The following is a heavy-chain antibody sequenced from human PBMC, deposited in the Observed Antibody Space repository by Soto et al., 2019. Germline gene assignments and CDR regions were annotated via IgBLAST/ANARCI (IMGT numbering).Heavy chain of an antibody. CDR2: IKSDGSST. CDR3: ARGQSLDY. Sequence: GGSMRLSCAASGFTFSSYWMHWVRQAPGKGVVWVSRIKSDGSSTSYADSVKGRFTISRDNAKNTLYLQMNSRRAEDTAVYYCARGQSLDYWGQGTMVTVSS. J-gene: IGHJ4*02. CDR1: GFTFSSYW. V-gene: IGHV3-74*01.